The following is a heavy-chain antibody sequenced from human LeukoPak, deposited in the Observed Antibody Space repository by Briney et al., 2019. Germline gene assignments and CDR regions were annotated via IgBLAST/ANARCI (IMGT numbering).Heavy chain of an antibody. J-gene: IGHJ4*02. V-gene: IGHV3-23*01. CDR3: AKDPASIAAAGSGDY. CDR1: GFTFSSYA. Sequence: GGSLRLSCAASGFTFSSYAMSWVRQAPGKGLEWVSVISGSGGSIYYAGSVKGRFTISRDNSKNTLYLQMNSLRAEDTAVYYCAKDPASIAAAGSGDYWGQGTLVTVSS. CDR2: ISGSGGSI. D-gene: IGHD6-13*01.